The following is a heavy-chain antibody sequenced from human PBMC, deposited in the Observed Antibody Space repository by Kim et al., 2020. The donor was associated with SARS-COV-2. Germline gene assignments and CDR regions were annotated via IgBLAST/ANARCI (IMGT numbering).Heavy chain of an antibody. D-gene: IGHD1-26*01. J-gene: IGHJ6*02. CDR3: ASRIIVGATYYYYGMDV. CDR2: INHSGST. V-gene: IGHV4-34*01. CDR1: GGSFSGYY. Sequence: SETLSLTCAVYGGSFSGYYWSWIRQPPGKGLEWIGEINHSGSTNYNPSLKSRVTISVDTSKNQFSLKLSSVTAADTAVYYCASRIIVGATYYYYGMDVWGQGTTVTVSS.